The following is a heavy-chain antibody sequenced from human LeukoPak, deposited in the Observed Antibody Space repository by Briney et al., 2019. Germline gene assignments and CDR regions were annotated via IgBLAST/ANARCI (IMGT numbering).Heavy chain of an antibody. CDR2: IKSDGGLT. CDR3: AIRGSPMVRNY. CDR1: GFTFSDYW. Sequence: GGSLRLSCAASGFTFSDYWTHWVRQAPGKGLVWVSRIKSDGGLTNYADSVKGRFTISRDNTKNTLYLQLNSLRAEDTAVYYCAIRGSPMVRNYWGQGTLVTVSS. J-gene: IGHJ4*02. D-gene: IGHD3-10*01. V-gene: IGHV3-74*01.